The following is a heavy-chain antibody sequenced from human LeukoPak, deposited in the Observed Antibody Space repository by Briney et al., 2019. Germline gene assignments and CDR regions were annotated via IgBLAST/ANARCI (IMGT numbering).Heavy chain of an antibody. V-gene: IGHV3-30*18. J-gene: IGHJ3*02. CDR2: ISYDGSNK. CDR3: AKDRGYYDGEDAFDI. Sequence: GGSLRLSCAASGFTFSDYYMSWIRQAPGKGLEWVAVISYDGSNKYYADSVKGRFTISRDNSKNTLYLQMNSLRAEDTAVYYCAKDRGYYDGEDAFDIWGQGTMVTVSS. CDR1: GFTFSDYY. D-gene: IGHD3-22*01.